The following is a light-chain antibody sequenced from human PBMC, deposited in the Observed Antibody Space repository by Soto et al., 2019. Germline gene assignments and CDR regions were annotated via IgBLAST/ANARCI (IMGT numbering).Light chain of an antibody. Sequence: EIVLTQSPGTLSLSPGERATLSCRASQSVSSSYLAWYQQKPGQAPRLLIYGASSRATGIPDRFSGSASGTDFTLTISRLEPEDFPVYYCQQYGSSPFTFGPGNKVDIK. CDR3: QQYGSSPFT. CDR1: QSVSSSY. J-gene: IGKJ3*01. CDR2: GAS. V-gene: IGKV3-20*01.